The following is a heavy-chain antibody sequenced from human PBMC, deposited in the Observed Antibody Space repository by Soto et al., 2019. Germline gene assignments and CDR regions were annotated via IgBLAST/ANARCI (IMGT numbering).Heavy chain of an antibody. CDR1: EYSFANQW. CDR3: FRGGVTSRTFDY. J-gene: IGHJ4*02. D-gene: IGHD3-16*01. V-gene: IGHV5-51*01. CDR2: ISPDDSET. Sequence: PGESLKISCKGSEYSFANQWIGWVRQMPGKGLEWMGIISPDDSETLYSRSFQGQVTISVDKSISTVFLQWSSLKASDTAIYYCFRGGVTSRTFDYWGQGTLVTVSS.